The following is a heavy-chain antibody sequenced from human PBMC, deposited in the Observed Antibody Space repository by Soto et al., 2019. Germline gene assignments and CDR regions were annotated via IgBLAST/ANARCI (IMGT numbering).Heavy chain of an antibody. CDR1: GFTFSSYS. D-gene: IGHD4-17*01. J-gene: IGHJ2*01. CDR3: ASMTTVNSDLYWYFDL. V-gene: IGHV3-21*01. Sequence: EVQLVESGGGLVKPGGSLRLSCAASGFTFSSYSMNWVRQAPGKGLEWVSSISSSSSYIYYADSVKGRFTISRDNAKNSLYLQMNSLRAEDTAVYYCASMTTVNSDLYWYFDLWGRGTLVTVSS. CDR2: ISSSSSYI.